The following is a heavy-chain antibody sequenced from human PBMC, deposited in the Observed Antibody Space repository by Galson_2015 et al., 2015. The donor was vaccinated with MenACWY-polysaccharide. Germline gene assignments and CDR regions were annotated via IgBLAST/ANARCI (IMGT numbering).Heavy chain of an antibody. Sequence: SLRLSCAGSGVTLSNYGTSWVRQAPGKGLEWVSVISDRVDSTHYADSAKGRFTVSRDNSRNTLYLQMNSLRGDDTAVYFCARGSNIWKYLDHWGQGALVTVSS. J-gene: IGHJ4*02. CDR1: GVTLSNYG. D-gene: IGHD2/OR15-2a*01. CDR3: ARGSNIWKYLDH. CDR2: ISDRVDST. V-gene: IGHV3-23*01.